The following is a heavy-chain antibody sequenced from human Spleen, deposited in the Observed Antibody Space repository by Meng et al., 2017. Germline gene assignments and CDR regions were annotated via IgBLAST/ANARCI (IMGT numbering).Heavy chain of an antibody. Sequence: SETLSLTCTVSGGSISNSNFYWGWIRQPPGKGLEWIGSIYYSGSTYYNPSLKSRVTISVDTSKNQFSLKLSSVTAADTAVYYCARGYSSGEGPKFNWGQGTLVTVSS. V-gene: IGHV4-39*07. CDR2: IYYSGST. CDR3: ARGYSSGEGPKFN. CDR1: GGSISNSNFY. J-gene: IGHJ4*02. D-gene: IGHD6-19*01.